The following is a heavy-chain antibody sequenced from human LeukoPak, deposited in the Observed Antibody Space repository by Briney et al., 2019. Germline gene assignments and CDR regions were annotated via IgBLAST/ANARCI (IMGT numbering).Heavy chain of an antibody. D-gene: IGHD2-15*01. V-gene: IGHV4-34*01. CDR1: GGSFSGYY. CDR2: INHSGST. CDR3: ARVLPGRWFDP. J-gene: IGHJ5*02. Sequence: SETLSLTCVVSGGSFSGYYWSWIRQPPGKGLEWIGEINHSGSTNYNPSLKSRVTISVDTSKNQFSLKLSSVTAADTAVYYCARVLPGRWFDPWGQGTLVTVSS.